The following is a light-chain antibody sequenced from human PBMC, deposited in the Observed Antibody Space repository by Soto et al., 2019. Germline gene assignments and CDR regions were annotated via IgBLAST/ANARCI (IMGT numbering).Light chain of an antibody. CDR1: SSDIGAYNY. CDR2: EVS. V-gene: IGLV2-14*03. Sequence: QSVLTQPASVSGSPGQSISISCTGTSSDIGAYNYVSWYQQHPGKAPKLIIFEVSNRPSGVSNRFSGSKSGNTASLTISGLQLEDEADYHCSSYTGGTTYWIFGGGTKVTVL. CDR3: SSYTGGTTYWI. J-gene: IGLJ2*01.